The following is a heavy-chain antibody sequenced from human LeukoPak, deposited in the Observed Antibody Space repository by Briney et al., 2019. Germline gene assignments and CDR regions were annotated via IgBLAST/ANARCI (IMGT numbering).Heavy chain of an antibody. V-gene: IGHV6-1*01. CDR3: ARDLGNTGWYTFDY. Sequence: SQTLSLTCAISGDSVSSIHGAWNWIRQSPSRGLEWLGRTYFSCRWYNEFAESLIGRMTIDPDTSKNQYSLQLTSVTPEDTAVYYCARDLGNTGWYTFDYWGQGTLVTVSS. CDR2: TYFSCRWYN. J-gene: IGHJ4*02. D-gene: IGHD6-19*01. CDR1: GDSVSSIHGA.